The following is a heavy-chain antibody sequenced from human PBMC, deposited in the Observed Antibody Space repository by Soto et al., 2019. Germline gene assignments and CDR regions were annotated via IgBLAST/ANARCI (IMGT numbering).Heavy chain of an antibody. V-gene: IGHV4-34*01. CDR1: GGSFSGYY. Sequence: SETLSLTCAVYGGSFSGYYWSWIRQPPGKGLEWIGEINHSGSTNYNPSLKSRVTISVDTSKNQFSLKLSSVTAADTAVYYCARGHSHVDYWGQGTLVTVSS. CDR3: ARGHSHVDY. J-gene: IGHJ4*02. CDR2: INHSGST. D-gene: IGHD2-21*01.